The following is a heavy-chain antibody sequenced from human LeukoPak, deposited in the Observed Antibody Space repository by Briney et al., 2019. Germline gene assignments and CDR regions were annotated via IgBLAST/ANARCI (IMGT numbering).Heavy chain of an antibody. J-gene: IGHJ4*02. D-gene: IGHD1-26*01. V-gene: IGHV4-59*01. CDR1: GGSISSYY. CDR3: ARGNRATEIFDY. Sequence: NPSETLSLTCTVSGGSISSYYWSWIRQPPGKGLEWIGYIYYSGSTNYNPSLKSRVTISVDTSKNQFSLKLSSVTAADTAVYYCARGNRATEIFDYWGQGTLVTVSS. CDR2: IYYSGST.